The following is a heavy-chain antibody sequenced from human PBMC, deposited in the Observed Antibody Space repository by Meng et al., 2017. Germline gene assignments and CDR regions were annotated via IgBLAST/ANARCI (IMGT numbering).Heavy chain of an antibody. V-gene: IGHV1-69*13. CDR1: GGTFSSYA. Sequence: SVKVSCKASGGTFSSYAISWVRQAPGQGLEWMGGIISIFGTANYAQKFQGRVTITADESTSTAYMELSSLRSEDTAVYYCARGAYYYDSSGSPRADAFDIWGQGTMVTVSS. J-gene: IGHJ3*02. D-gene: IGHD3-22*01. CDR2: IISIFGTA. CDR3: ARGAYYYDSSGSPRADAFDI.